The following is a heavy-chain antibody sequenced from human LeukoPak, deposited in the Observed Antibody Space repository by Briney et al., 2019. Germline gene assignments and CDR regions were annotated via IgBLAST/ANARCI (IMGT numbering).Heavy chain of an antibody. Sequence: GGSLRLSCVASGFIFSNYDMNWVRQAPGKGLEWVSGISDSGTTTHYADSVKGRFTISRDNSKNTLYLQMNSLRAEDTAVYYCAKDKAAAPTPYYFDYWGQGSLVTVSS. V-gene: IGHV3-23*01. CDR3: AKDKAAAPTPYYFDY. CDR1: GFIFSNYD. CDR2: ISDSGTTT. D-gene: IGHD6-13*01. J-gene: IGHJ4*02.